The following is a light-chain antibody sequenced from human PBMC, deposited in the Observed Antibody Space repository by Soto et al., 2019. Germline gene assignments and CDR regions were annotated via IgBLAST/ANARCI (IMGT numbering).Light chain of an antibody. V-gene: IGLV1-40*01. CDR1: NSNLGAGYD. J-gene: IGLJ3*02. CDR2: GNR. CDR3: QAYDYSLTAFV. Sequence: QSVMTQPPLVSGAPGQRVTISCTGNNSNLGAGYDVHWYQQLPGAAPKLVIFGNRNRPSGVPERFSGSKSGTSASLAITGLQAEDEADYYCQAYDYSLTAFVFGGGTKLTVL.